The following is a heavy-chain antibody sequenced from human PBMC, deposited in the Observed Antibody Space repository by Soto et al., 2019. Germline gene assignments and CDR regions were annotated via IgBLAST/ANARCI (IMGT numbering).Heavy chain of an antibody. Sequence: AESLSLACAFSGGSLTSNNWCTWVRQPPGQGLEWIGEIYRTGSTNYNPSLKSRVTISLDKSENQFSLKVTSLTAADTAVYYCASRDPGTSVDYWGQGTLVTVSS. CDR2: IYRTGST. CDR3: ASRDPGTSVDY. V-gene: IGHV4-4*02. J-gene: IGHJ4*02. CDR1: GGSLTSNNW. D-gene: IGHD1-7*01.